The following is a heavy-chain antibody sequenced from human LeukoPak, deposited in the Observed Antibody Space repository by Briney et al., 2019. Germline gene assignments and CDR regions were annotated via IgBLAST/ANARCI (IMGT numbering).Heavy chain of an antibody. D-gene: IGHD2-15*01. CDR1: GFTFSDFS. CDR3: TRDSLPCRTGSCYSGPDYYGMGV. J-gene: IGHJ6*02. Sequence: GGSLRLSCAASGFTFSDFSMNWVCQAPGKGLEWVSSIGSGSDYTYYADSVKGRFTVSRGNAKNSLFLQMNSLRAADTAVYYCTRDSLPCRTGSCYSGPDYYGMGVWGQGTTVTVSS. V-gene: IGHV3-21*01. CDR2: IGSGSDYT.